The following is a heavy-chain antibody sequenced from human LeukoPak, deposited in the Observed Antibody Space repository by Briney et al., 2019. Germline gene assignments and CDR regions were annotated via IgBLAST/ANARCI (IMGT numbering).Heavy chain of an antibody. D-gene: IGHD3-22*01. V-gene: IGHV3-66*01. CDR1: GFTVSSNY. CDR3: ARDKYYDSSGYGYFDY. Sequence: GGSLRLSCAASGFTVSSNYMSWVRQAPGKGLEWVSVIYSGGSTYYADSVKGRFTISRDNSKNTLYLQMNSLRAEDTAVYYCARDKYYDSSGYGYFDYWGQGTLVTVSS. CDR2: IYSGGST. J-gene: IGHJ4*02.